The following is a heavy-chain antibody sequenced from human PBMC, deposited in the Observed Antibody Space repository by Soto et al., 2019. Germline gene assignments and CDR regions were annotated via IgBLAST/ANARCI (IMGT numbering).Heavy chain of an antibody. V-gene: IGHV3-48*02. J-gene: IGHJ4*02. D-gene: IGHD6-19*01. Sequence: EVQLVESGGGLVQPGGSLRLSCAASGFRFSIYSMNWVRQAPGKGLEWSAYITSDTNTIKYADSVKGRFTISRDNAKNSVYLQRNGLRDEDTAVYYCARSVEGHFDVWGQGTVVTVSS. CDR1: GFRFSIYS. CDR3: ARSVEGHFDV. CDR2: ITSDTNTI.